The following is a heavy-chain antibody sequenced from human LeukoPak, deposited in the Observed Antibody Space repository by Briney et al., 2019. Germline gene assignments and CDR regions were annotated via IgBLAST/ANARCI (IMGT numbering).Heavy chain of an antibody. CDR1: GGSISSDY. D-gene: IGHD5-18*01. Sequence: SETLSLTCTVSGGSISSDYWSWIRQPPGKGLEWIGYIYYSGSTNYNPSLKSRVTMSVDTSKNQFSLRLSSVTAADTAVYYCARGDTPIPRYWGRGTLVTVSS. V-gene: IGHV4-59*01. J-gene: IGHJ4*02. CDR2: IYYSGST. CDR3: ARGDTPIPRY.